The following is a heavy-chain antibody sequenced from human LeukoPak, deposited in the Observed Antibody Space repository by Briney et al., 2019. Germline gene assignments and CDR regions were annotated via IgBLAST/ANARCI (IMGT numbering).Heavy chain of an antibody. Sequence: GSSVKVSCKASGGTFSSYAISWVRQAPGQGLEWMGGIIPIFGTANYAQKFQGRVTITADESTSTAYMELSSLRSEDTAVYYYARGEGAVVISWFDPWGQGTLVTVSS. J-gene: IGHJ5*02. V-gene: IGHV1-69*01. CDR2: IIPIFGTA. D-gene: IGHD3-22*01. CDR3: ARGEGAVVISWFDP. CDR1: GGTFSSYA.